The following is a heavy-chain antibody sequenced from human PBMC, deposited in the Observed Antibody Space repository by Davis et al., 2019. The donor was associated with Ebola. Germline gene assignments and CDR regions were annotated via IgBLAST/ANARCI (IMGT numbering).Heavy chain of an antibody. CDR1: GFTFSNFA. CDR2: ISYDGTIK. J-gene: IGHJ4*02. CDR3: ARAYSSSWYYFEY. Sequence: GGSLRLSCAASGFTFSNFALHWVRQAPGKGLEWVAVISYDGTIKYHADSVKGRFTISRDDSKSTLFLQMNSLKTEDTAVYYCARAYSSSWYYFEYWGQGSLVTVSS. V-gene: IGHV3-30-3*01. D-gene: IGHD6-13*01.